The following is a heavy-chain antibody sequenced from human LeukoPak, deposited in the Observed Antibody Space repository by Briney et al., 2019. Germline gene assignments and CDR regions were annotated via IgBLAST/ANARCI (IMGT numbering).Heavy chain of an antibody. V-gene: IGHV3-30*18. CDR1: GFTFSSCG. Sequence: PGRSLRLSCAASGFTFSSCGMHWVRQAASKGLEWAAVISYDGSNKYYADSVKGRFTISRDNSKNTLYLQMNSLRAEDTAVYYCAKLVVARPFEYYYGMDVWGQGTTVTVSS. J-gene: IGHJ6*02. CDR2: ISYDGSNK. D-gene: IGHD2-15*01. CDR3: AKLVVARPFEYYYGMDV.